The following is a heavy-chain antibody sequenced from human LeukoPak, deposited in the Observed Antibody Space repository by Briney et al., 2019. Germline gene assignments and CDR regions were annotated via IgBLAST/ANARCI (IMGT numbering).Heavy chain of an antibody. Sequence: GGSLRLSCAASGFTFSSYGMHWVRQAPGKGLEWVAVISYDGSNKYYADSVKGRFTISRDNSKNTLYLQMNSLRAEDTAVYYCAKDGYCTNGVCYYYYYYGIDVWGQGTTVTVSS. CDR3: AKDGYCTNGVCYYYYYYGIDV. J-gene: IGHJ6*02. CDR1: GFTFSSYG. D-gene: IGHD2-8*01. CDR2: ISYDGSNK. V-gene: IGHV3-30*18.